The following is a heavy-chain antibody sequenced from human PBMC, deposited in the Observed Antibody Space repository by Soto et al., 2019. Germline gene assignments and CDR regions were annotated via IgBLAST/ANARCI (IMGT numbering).Heavy chain of an antibody. Sequence: ASVKVSCKVSGYTLTELSMHWVRQAPGKGLEWMGGFDPEDGETIYAQKFQGRVTMTTDTSTSTAYMELRSLTSDDTAVYYCARVLGYASSWWRHSDFDIWGQGTMVTVSS. CDR2: FDPEDGET. CDR3: ARVLGYASSWWRHSDFDI. V-gene: IGHV1-24*01. CDR1: GYTLTELS. D-gene: IGHD6-13*01. J-gene: IGHJ3*02.